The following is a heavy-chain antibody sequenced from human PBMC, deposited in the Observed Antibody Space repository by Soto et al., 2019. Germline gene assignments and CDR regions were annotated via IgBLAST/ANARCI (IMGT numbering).Heavy chain of an antibody. CDR3: ARTDRDFYGLDV. V-gene: IGHV3-13*05. CDR2: ISAAGDP. CDR1: GFTFRNYD. Sequence: EVQLVESGGGLVQPGGSFRLSCEASGFTFRNYDMHWVRQGTGKGLEWVSGISAAGDPDYADSVDDRFTISRENAKISFFLQMNSLRVGDTAVYYCARTDRDFYGLDVWGQGTTVIVSS. J-gene: IGHJ6*02.